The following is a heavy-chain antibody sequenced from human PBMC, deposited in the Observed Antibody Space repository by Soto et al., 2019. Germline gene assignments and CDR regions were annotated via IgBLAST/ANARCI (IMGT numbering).Heavy chain of an antibody. CDR3: ARHPERIAQIGWFDP. CDR1: GFTFSSYS. D-gene: IGHD6-13*01. CDR2: ISSSSSTI. Sequence: GGSLRLSCAASGFTFSSYSINWVRQAPGKGLEWVSYISSSSSTIYYADSVKGRFTISRDNAKNSLYLQMNSLRAEDTAVYYCARHPERIAQIGWFDPWGQGTLVTVSS. V-gene: IGHV3-48*01. J-gene: IGHJ5*02.